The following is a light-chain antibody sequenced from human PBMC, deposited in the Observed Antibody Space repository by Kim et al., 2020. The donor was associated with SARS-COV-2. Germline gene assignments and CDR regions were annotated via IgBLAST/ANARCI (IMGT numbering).Light chain of an antibody. V-gene: IGLV2-14*01. CDR2: AVS. J-gene: IGLJ3*02. CDR3: TSYTSSITWV. Sequence: QSALTQPASVSGSPGQSITMSCTGTRSDVGGYNYVSWYQQHPGKAPKLMLYAVSKRPSGVSNRFSGSKSGNTASLTISGLQAEDEAEYYCTSYTSSITWVFGGGTQLTVL. CDR1: RSDVGGYNY.